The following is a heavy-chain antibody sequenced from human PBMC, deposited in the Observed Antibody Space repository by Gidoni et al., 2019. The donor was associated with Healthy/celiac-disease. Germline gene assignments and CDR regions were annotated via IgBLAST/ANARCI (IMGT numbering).Heavy chain of an antibody. J-gene: IGHJ5*02. V-gene: IGHV4-61*02. CDR3: ARDRATVTTRGWFDP. Sequence: QVQLQESGPGLVKPSKTLSLTCTVSDGPISSGIYYWSWIRQPAGQGLEWIGRIYTSGSTNYNPSLKSRVTISVDTSKNPFSLKLSSVTAADTAVYYCARDRATVTTRGWFDPWGQGTLVTVSS. CDR1: DGPISSGIYY. CDR2: IYTSGST. D-gene: IGHD4-17*01.